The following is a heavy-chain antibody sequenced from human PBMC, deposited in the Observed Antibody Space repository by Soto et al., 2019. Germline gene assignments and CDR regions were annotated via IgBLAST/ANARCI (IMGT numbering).Heavy chain of an antibody. CDR2: ISSSSTTK. J-gene: IGHJ4*02. CDR1: GLMFRSFS. V-gene: IGHV3-48*01. CDR3: VRDMQLWRLDS. D-gene: IGHD2-21*01. Sequence: EALLLSRTASGLMFRSFSMNWVRQAPGKGLEWVSYISSSSTTKYYADSVKGRFTISRDNAKNSLYLQMNSLRAEDTAVYYCVRDMQLWRLDSWGQGT.